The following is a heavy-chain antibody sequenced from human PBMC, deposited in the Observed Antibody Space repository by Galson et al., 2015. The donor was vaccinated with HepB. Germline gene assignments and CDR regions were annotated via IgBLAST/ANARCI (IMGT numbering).Heavy chain of an antibody. CDR1: GFTFDDYT. V-gene: IGHV3-43*01. CDR3: AKVEEEYSSSWYDY. CDR2: ISWDGGST. Sequence: SLRLSCAASGFTFDDYTMHWVRQAPGKGLEWVSLISWDGGSTYYADSVKGRFTISRDNSKNSLYLQRNSLRTEDTALYYCAKVEEEYSSSWYDYWGQGTLVTVSS. J-gene: IGHJ4*02. D-gene: IGHD6-13*01.